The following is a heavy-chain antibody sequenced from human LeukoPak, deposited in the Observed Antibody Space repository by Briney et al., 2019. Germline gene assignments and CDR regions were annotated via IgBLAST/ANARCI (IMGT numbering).Heavy chain of an antibody. V-gene: IGHV4-59*01. J-gene: IGHJ6*02. D-gene: IGHD1-26*01. CDR1: GGSISTYY. Sequence: PSETLSLTCTVSGGSISTYYWSWIRQPPGKGLEWIGYIHYSGSTNYNPSLKSRVTISVDTSMNQVSLKLSSVTAADTALYYCARARDSGSSRYYYYYGLDVWGQGTTVTVSS. CDR2: IHYSGST. CDR3: ARARDSGSSRYYYYYGLDV.